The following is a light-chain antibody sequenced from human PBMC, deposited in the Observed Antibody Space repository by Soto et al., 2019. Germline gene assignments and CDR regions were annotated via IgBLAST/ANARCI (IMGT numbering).Light chain of an antibody. J-gene: IGKJ5*01. CDR3: QQSYMDPIT. V-gene: IGKV1-8*01. Sequence: ASRMTQSPSSLSASTGDRVTITCRAGQGISSYLAWYQQKPGKAPKLLIYDASRLQSGVPSRFSGSGGGTDFTLSISSVQPEDFATYFCQQSYMDPITFGQGTRLEI. CDR1: QGISSY. CDR2: DAS.